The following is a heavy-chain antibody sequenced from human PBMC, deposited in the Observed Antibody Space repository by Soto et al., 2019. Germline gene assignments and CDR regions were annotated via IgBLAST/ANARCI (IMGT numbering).Heavy chain of an antibody. CDR1: GDSIISDKW. J-gene: IGHJ4*02. CDR3: ARGESQQQRDY. D-gene: IGHD6-25*01. V-gene: IGHV4-4*02. Sequence: QVQLQESGPGLVKPSGTLSLTCAVSGDSIISDKWWSWVRQAPGQGLEWIGEIHHGGNSKYNPSLKSRVIISVDRSKNQFSLNLTSVTDADTAVYYCARGESQQQRDYWGQGTLVTVSS. CDR2: IHHGGNS.